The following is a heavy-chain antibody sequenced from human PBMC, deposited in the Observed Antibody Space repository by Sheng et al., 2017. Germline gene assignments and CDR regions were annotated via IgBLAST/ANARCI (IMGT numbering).Heavy chain of an antibody. CDR2: IFHRVRT. CDR3: VADYRPYFFYS. J-gene: IGHJ5*01. V-gene: IGHV4-38-2*01. D-gene: IGHD4-4*01. CDR1: GRSISNGFY. Sequence: QVQLQESGPGLVKPSETLTLTCDVSGRSISNGFYWGWIRQPPGKGLEWLGSIFHRVRTDYNPPLKSRVTISVDTSKNQFSLKLTSVTAADTALYYCVADYRPYFFYSWGEGNPGHRLL.